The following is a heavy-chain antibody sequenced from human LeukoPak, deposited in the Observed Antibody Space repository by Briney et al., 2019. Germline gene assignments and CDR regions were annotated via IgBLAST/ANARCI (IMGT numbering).Heavy chain of an antibody. CDR3: ARDRSYYSDSSGLDY. Sequence: GASVKVSCKASGYTFTSYYMHWVRQAPGQGLEWMGIINPSGGSTSYAQKFQGRVTMTRGTSTSTVYMELSSLRSEDTAVYYCARDRSYYSDSSGLDYWGQGTLVTVSS. J-gene: IGHJ4*02. D-gene: IGHD3-22*01. V-gene: IGHV1-46*01. CDR2: INPSGGST. CDR1: GYTFTSYY.